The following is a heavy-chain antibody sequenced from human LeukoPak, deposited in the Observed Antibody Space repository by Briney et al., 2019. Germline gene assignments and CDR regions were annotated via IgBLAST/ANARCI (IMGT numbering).Heavy chain of an antibody. Sequence: SETLSLTCAVYGGSFSGYYWSWIRQPPGKGLEWIGEINHSGSTNYNPSLKSRVTISVDRSKNQFSLELSSVTAADTAVYYCARGGVWFDPWGQGTLVTVSS. CDR1: GGSFSGYY. J-gene: IGHJ5*02. CDR3: ARGGVWFDP. CDR2: INHSGST. V-gene: IGHV4-34*01. D-gene: IGHD3-16*01.